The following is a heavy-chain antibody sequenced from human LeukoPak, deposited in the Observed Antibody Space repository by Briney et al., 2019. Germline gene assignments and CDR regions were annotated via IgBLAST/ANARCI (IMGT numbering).Heavy chain of an antibody. CDR1: GYTFTGYY. CDR2: INPKSGGT. Sequence: ASVKVSCKASGYTFTGYYMHWVRQAPGQGLEWMGWINPKSGGTNYAQKFQGRVTMTRDTSISTAYMELSRLRSGDTAVYYCARVEYSSSSGGGGIDYWGQGTLVTVSS. V-gene: IGHV1-2*02. J-gene: IGHJ4*02. D-gene: IGHD6-6*01. CDR3: ARVEYSSSSGGGGIDY.